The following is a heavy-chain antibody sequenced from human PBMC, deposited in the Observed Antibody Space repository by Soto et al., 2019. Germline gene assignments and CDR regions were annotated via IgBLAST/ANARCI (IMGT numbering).Heavy chain of an antibody. V-gene: IGHV5-10-1*01. CDR2: IDPSDSYT. CDR3: ASKNDYGGNAAYYYYGMDV. D-gene: IGHD4-17*01. CDR1: GYSFTSYW. Sequence: EVQLVQSGAEVKKPGESLRISCKGSGYSFTSYWISWVRQMPGKGLEWMGRIDPSDSYTNYSPSFQGHVTISADKSISTAYLQCSSLKASDTAMYYCASKNDYGGNAAYYYYGMDVWGQGTTVTVSS. J-gene: IGHJ6*02.